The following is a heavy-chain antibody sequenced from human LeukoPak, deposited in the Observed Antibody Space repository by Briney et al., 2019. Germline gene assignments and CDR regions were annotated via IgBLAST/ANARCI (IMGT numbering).Heavy chain of an antibody. CDR3: ARLFDYGGRDYFDY. CDR2: NHPGGSNS. V-gene: IGHV5-51*01. D-gene: IGHD4-23*01. J-gene: IGHJ4*02. Sequence: GASLQISCQGSGYCFSCYWTAWARPTAGKGLGWMGINHPGGSNSRYSPSFQGQVTISVDKSISTAYLQWSSLKASDTAMYYCARLFDYGGRDYFDYWGQGTLVTVSS. CDR1: GYCFSCYW.